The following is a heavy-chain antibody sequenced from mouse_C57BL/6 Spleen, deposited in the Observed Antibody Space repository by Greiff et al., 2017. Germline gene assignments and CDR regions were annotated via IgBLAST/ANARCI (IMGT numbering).Heavy chain of an antibody. V-gene: IGHV5-16*01. D-gene: IGHD1-1*01. J-gene: IGHJ1*03. CDR2: INYDGSST. Sequence: EVQLVESEGGLVQPGSSMKLSCTASGFTFSDYYMAWVRQVPEKGLEWVANINYDGSSTYYLDSLKSRFIISRDNAKNILYLQMSSLKSEDTATYYCARDYYYGAYFDVWGTGTTVTVSS. CDR1: GFTFSDYY. CDR3: ARDYYYGAYFDV.